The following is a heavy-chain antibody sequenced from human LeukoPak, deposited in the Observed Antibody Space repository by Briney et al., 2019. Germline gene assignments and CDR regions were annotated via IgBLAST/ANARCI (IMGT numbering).Heavy chain of an antibody. Sequence: SETLSLTCTVSGYSIMSTFYWGWIRQSPGKGLEWIGNVYHSGSTYSKQSLRSRVTISVDTSKNQFSLKLSSVTAADTAVYYCARVSDDEHGGNSGAIYFESWGQGTVVTVSS. J-gene: IGHJ4*02. CDR2: VYHSGST. CDR1: GYSIMSTFY. V-gene: IGHV4-38-2*02. D-gene: IGHD4-23*01. CDR3: ARVSDDEHGGNSGAIYFES.